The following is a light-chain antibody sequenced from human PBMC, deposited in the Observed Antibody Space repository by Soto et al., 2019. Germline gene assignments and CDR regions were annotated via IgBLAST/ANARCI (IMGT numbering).Light chain of an antibody. CDR3: QTWDTGIVV. CDR1: SGHGNYV. CDR2: VKSDGSH. Sequence: QSVLTQPPSASASLGASVTLTCTLSSGHGNYVIAWHQQQPGKGPRYLMKVKSDGSHSKGDGIPDRFSGSSSGAERYLAISSLQSEDEADYYCQTWDTGIVVFGGGTKLTVL. J-gene: IGLJ2*01. V-gene: IGLV4-69*01.